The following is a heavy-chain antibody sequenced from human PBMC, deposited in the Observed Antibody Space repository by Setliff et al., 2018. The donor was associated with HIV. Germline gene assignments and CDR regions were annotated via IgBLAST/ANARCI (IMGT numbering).Heavy chain of an antibody. CDR3: TRAFPPMIPAAFDI. D-gene: IGHD3-16*01. V-gene: IGHV1-46*01. CDR1: GFSFSRHY. J-gene: IGHJ3*02. Sequence: ASVKVSCKASGFSFSRHYMHWVRQAPGGGLEWVAMINPSDGIPSYAQKFQDRVVVTRDTSRSIVYMELSSLLSEDTAVYFCTRAFPPMIPAAFDIWGLGTLVT. CDR2: INPSDGIP.